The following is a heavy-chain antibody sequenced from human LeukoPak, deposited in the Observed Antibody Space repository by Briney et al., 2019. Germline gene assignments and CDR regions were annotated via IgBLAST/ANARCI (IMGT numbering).Heavy chain of an antibody. CDR3: VRGTTYGWFDP. J-gene: IGHJ5*02. Sequence: SETLSLTCTVSGGSISSGGSYWSWIRQHPGKGLEWIGYIHYSGSTYYNPSLKSRVIISVDTSKNQFSLKLSSVTAADTAVYYCVRGTTYGWFDPWGRGTLVTVSS. CDR2: IHYSGST. D-gene: IGHD4-11*01. V-gene: IGHV4-31*03. CDR1: GGSISSGGSY.